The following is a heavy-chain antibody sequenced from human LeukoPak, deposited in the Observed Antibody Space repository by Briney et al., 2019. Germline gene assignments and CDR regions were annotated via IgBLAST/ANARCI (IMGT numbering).Heavy chain of an antibody. CDR3: ARVRYSSDWDKGRGGAFDI. V-gene: IGHV4-59*08. CDR2: IYYSGST. Sequence: SETLSLTCTVSGGSISSYYWSWIRQPPGKGLEWIGYIYYSGSTNYNPSLKSRVTISVDTSKNQFSLKLSSVTAADTAVYYCARVRYSSDWDKGRGGAFDIWGQGTMVTVSS. CDR1: GGSISSYY. D-gene: IGHD6-19*01. J-gene: IGHJ3*02.